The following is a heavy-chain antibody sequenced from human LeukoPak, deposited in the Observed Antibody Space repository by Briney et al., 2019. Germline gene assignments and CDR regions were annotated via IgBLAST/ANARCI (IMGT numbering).Heavy chain of an antibody. V-gene: IGHV4-39*01. J-gene: IGHJ3*02. D-gene: IGHD3-10*01. Sequence: PSETLSLTCTVSGGHISNSNYFWGWIRQPPGKGLEWIGSIYYSGSASYNPSLKSRVTISVDTSKNQFSLKMSSVTAADTAVYYCARRELLSTPDAFDIWGQGTMVTVSS. CDR3: ARRELLSTPDAFDI. CDR2: IYYSGSA. CDR1: GGHISNSNYF.